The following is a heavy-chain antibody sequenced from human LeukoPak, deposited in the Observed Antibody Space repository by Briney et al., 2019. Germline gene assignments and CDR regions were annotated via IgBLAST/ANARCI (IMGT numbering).Heavy chain of an antibody. CDR1: GYTFTGYY. V-gene: IGHV1-2*02. CDR3: ARGGQLGYYYYYMDV. CDR2: INPNSGGT. Sequence: ASVKVSCKASGYTFTGYYMHWVRQAPGQGLEWMGWINPNSGGTNYAQKFQGRVTMTRDTSISTAYMELSRLRSDDTAVYYCARGGQLGYYYYYMDVWGKGTTVTVSS. D-gene: IGHD2-2*01. J-gene: IGHJ6*03.